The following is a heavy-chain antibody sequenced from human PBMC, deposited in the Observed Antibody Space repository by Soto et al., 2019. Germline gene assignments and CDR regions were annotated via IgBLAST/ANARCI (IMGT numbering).Heavy chain of an antibody. Sequence: QVQLVQSGAEVKKPGSSVKVSCKASGGTFSSYAISWVRQAPGQGLEWMGGIIPIFGTANYAQKFQGRVTITADESTSTAYMELSRLRSEDTAVYYCARGVNYYDSSGYSEFDYWGQGTLVTVSS. CDR3: ARGVNYYDSSGYSEFDY. CDR2: IIPIFGTA. V-gene: IGHV1-69*01. J-gene: IGHJ4*02. CDR1: GGTFSSYA. D-gene: IGHD3-22*01.